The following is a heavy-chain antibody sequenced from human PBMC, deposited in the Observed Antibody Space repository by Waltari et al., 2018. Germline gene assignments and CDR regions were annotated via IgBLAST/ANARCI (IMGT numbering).Heavy chain of an antibody. V-gene: IGHV1-69*13. Sequence: QVQLVQSGAEVKKPGSSVKVSCKASGGTFSSYAISWVRQAPGQGLEWMGGIIPIFGTASYAQKFNGRVTLTADESTSTPYMELSSLRSEDTAVYYCARGDSSSWFVSWFDPWGQGTLVTVSS. CDR3: ARGDSSSWFVSWFDP. CDR2: IIPIFGTA. J-gene: IGHJ5*02. CDR1: GGTFSSYA. D-gene: IGHD6-13*01.